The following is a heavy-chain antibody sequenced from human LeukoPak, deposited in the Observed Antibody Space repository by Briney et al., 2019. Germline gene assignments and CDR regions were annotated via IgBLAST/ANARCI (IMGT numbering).Heavy chain of an antibody. J-gene: IGHJ4*02. Sequence: ASVKVSCKASGGIFSNNAITWVRQAPGKGLEWMGTTIPIFGTSNYAQRFQGRVTITADESTSTVYMDLSSLRSEDTAVYYCARLPENSIYYHIDNWGQGTLVTVSS. CDR1: GGIFSNNA. V-gene: IGHV1-69*13. CDR2: TIPIFGTS. D-gene: IGHD1-26*01. CDR3: ARLPENSIYYHIDN.